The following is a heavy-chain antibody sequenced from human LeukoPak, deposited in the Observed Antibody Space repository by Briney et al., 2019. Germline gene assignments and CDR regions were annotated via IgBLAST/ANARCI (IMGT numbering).Heavy chain of an antibody. J-gene: IGHJ2*01. V-gene: IGHV4-34*01. CDR2: INHSRST. CDR3: ARGTYWSDSRGSPHWYFDL. CDR1: GGSFSGYY. D-gene: IGHD3-22*01. Sequence: SETLSLTCAVYGGSFSGYYWGWIRQPPGKGLEWIGEINHSRSTNNNPSLKSRVTISLDTSTNQFSLKLSSVTAADTAVYYCARGTYWSDSRGSPHWYFDLWGRGTLVTVSS.